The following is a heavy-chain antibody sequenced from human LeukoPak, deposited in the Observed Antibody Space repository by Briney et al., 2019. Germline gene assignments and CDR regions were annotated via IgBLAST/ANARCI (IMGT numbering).Heavy chain of an antibody. Sequence: SETLSLTCAVYGGSFSGYYWSWIXQPPXKGXEWXGEINHSGSTNYNPSLKSRVTISVDTSKNQFSLKLSSVTAADTAVYYCARVPRAVAGTGGYYFDYWGQGTLVTVSS. V-gene: IGHV4-34*01. CDR1: GGSFSGYY. CDR2: INHSGST. J-gene: IGHJ4*02. D-gene: IGHD6-19*01. CDR3: ARVPRAVAGTGGYYFDY.